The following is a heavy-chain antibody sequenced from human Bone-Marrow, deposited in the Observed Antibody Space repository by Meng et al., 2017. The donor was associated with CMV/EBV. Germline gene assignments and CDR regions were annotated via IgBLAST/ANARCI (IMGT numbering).Heavy chain of an antibody. CDR1: GFTFDDHA. V-gene: IGHV3-9*01. CDR3: AKGSGSSLDNYYGMDV. J-gene: IGHJ6*02. Sequence: GGSLRHSYAAPGFTFDDHAMHWVRQVPGRGLEWVSGISWNSGGIGYAGSVKGRFTISRDNAKNSLYLQMNSLRAEDTGLYYCAKGSGSSLDNYYGMDVWGQGTTVTVSS. D-gene: IGHD6-6*01. CDR2: ISWNSGGI.